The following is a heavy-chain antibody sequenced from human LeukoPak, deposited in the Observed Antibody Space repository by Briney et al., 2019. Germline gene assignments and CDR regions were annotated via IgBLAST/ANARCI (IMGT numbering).Heavy chain of an antibody. CDR2: ISSSSSTI. Sequence: GGSLRLSCAASGFTFSSYSMNWVRQAPGKGLEWVSYISSSSSTIYYADSVKGRFTISRDNAKNSLCLQMNSLRAEDTAVYYCARESFGVVILDYYYGMDVWGQGTTVTVSS. V-gene: IGHV3-48*01. J-gene: IGHJ6*02. D-gene: IGHD3-3*01. CDR1: GFTFSSYS. CDR3: ARESFGVVILDYYYGMDV.